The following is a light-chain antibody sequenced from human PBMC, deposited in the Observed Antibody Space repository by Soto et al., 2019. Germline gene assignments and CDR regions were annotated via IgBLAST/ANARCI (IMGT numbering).Light chain of an antibody. CDR2: LGS. J-gene: IGKJ2*01. CDR1: QSLLHSNGYNY. CDR3: MQALQTPQYT. Sequence: DIVMTQSPLSLPVTPGEPASISCRSSQSLLHSNGYNYLDWYLQNPGQSPQLLIYLGSNRASGVPDRFSGSGSGTDFTLKISRVEAEDVGVYYCMQALQTPQYTFGQGTKLEIK. V-gene: IGKV2-28*01.